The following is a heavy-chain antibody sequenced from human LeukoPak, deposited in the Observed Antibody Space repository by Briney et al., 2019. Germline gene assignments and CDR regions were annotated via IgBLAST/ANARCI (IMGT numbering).Heavy chain of an antibody. CDR2: INPNSGGT. Sequence: ASVKVSCKASGYTFTGYHMHWVRQAPGQGLEWMGRINPNSGGTNYAQKFQGRVTMTRDTSISTAYMELSRLRSDDTAVYYCARVKGAYCSGGSCYSYYFDYWGQGTLVTVSS. V-gene: IGHV1-2*06. CDR1: GYTFTGYH. J-gene: IGHJ4*02. D-gene: IGHD2-15*01. CDR3: ARVKGAYCSGGSCYSYYFDY.